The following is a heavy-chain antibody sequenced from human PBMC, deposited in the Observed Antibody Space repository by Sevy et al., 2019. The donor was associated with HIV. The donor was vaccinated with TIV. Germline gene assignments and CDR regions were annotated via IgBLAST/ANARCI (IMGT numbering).Heavy chain of an antibody. J-gene: IGHJ6*02. V-gene: IGHV4-34*01. CDR1: GGSFSGYF. D-gene: IGHD3-9*01. CDR3: ATEGGDYDMLTGYSPRYGMDV. CDR2: VNHSGST. Sequence: SESLSLTCVVYGGSFSGYFWSWIRQPPGKGLEWIGEVNHSGSTNYSPSLKSRVTISVDTSKNQFSLKLSSVTAADTAVHYCATEGGDYDMLTGYSPRYGMDVWGQGSTVTVSS.